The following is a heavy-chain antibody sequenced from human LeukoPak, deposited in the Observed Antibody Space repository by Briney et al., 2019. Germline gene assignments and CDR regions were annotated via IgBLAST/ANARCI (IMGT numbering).Heavy chain of an antibody. Sequence: SVKVSCRASGGTFSSYAISWVRQAPGQGLEWMGGIIPIFGTANYAQKFQGRVTITADESTSTAYMELSSLRSEDTAVYYCAAFLIAAAGTFDYWGQGTLVTVSS. D-gene: IGHD6-13*01. V-gene: IGHV1-69*13. CDR2: IIPIFGTA. J-gene: IGHJ4*02. CDR3: AAFLIAAAGTFDY. CDR1: GGTFSSYA.